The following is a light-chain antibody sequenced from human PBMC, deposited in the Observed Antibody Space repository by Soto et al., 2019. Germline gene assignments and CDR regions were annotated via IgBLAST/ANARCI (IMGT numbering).Light chain of an antibody. CDR3: QHFGSSPPWP. CDR1: HSVSINY. J-gene: IGKJ1*01. V-gene: IGKV3-20*01. Sequence: DILLTQSQDTLSLSPGERATTSCRARHSVSINYLAWYQQKPREAPRLLMYGASSRATGIPDRFSGSGYGTDFTLTISRLEPEDFAVYYCQHFGSSPPWPFGQGTKVHIK. CDR2: GAS.